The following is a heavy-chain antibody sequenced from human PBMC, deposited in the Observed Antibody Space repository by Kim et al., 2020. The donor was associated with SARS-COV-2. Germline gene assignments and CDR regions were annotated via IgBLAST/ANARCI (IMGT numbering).Heavy chain of an antibody. Sequence: GSLRLSCAASGFTFSSYWMHWVRQAPGKGLVWVSRINSDGSSTSYADSVKGRFTISRDNAKNTLYLQMNSLRAEDTAVYYCARTGGLLWFGELLWGGYYGMDVWGQGTTVTVSS. CDR1: GFTFSSYW. CDR3: ARTGGLLWFGELLWGGYYGMDV. CDR2: INSDGSST. J-gene: IGHJ6*02. V-gene: IGHV3-74*01. D-gene: IGHD3-10*01.